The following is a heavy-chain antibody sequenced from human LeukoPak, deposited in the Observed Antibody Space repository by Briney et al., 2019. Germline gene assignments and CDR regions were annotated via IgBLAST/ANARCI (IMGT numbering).Heavy chain of an antibody. CDR2: IIPIFGTA. Sequence: SVKVSCKASGGTFSSYAISWVRQAPGQGLEWMGGIIPIFGTANYAQKFQGRVTITTDESTSTAYMELSSLGSEDTAVYYCAAGYCSSTSCYLFQFDYWGQGTLVTVSS. V-gene: IGHV1-69*05. CDR3: AAGYCSSTSCYLFQFDY. CDR1: GGTFSSYA. J-gene: IGHJ4*02. D-gene: IGHD2-2*01.